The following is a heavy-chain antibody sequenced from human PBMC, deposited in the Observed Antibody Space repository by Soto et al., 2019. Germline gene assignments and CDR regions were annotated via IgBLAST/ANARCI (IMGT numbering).Heavy chain of an antibody. V-gene: IGHV3-30-3*01. CDR1: GFTFSSYA. CDR3: ARDGFYXILTGYSYYYYGMDV. CDR2: ISYDRSNK. Sequence: PGGGLKLSCAASGFTFSSYAMHWVRQAPGKGLEWVAVISYDRSNKFYADSVKGRFTISRDNSKNTLYLQMNSLRAEDTAVYYCARDGFYXILTGYSYYYYGMDVWGQGTTVTVSS. D-gene: IGHD3-9*01. J-gene: IGHJ6*02.